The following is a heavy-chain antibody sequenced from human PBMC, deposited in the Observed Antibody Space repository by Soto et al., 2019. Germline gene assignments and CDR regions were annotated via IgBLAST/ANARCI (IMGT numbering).Heavy chain of an antibody. J-gene: IGHJ4*02. CDR3: ARLYSYGYTGDY. D-gene: IGHD5-18*01. CDR2: INPSGGST. CDR1: GYTFTSYY. V-gene: IGHV1-46*01. Sequence: QVQLVQSGAEVKKPGASVKVSCKASGYTFTSYYMHWVRQAPGQGLEWMGIINPSGGSTSYAQKFQGRVTMTRETSTSTVDMELSSLRSEDTAVYYCARLYSYGYTGDYWGQGTLVTVSS.